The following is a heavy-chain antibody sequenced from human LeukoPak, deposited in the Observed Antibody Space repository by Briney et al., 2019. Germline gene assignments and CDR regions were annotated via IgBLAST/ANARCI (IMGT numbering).Heavy chain of an antibody. J-gene: IGHJ4*02. CDR1: GYTFTGYY. V-gene: IGHV1-2*02. CDR3: ARDVYCSGGSCYPYGTLDY. D-gene: IGHD2-15*01. CDR2: INPNSGGT. Sequence: ASVKVSCKASGYTFTGYYMHWVRQAPGQGLEWMGWINPNSGGTNYAQKFQGRVTMTRDTSISTAYMELSRLRSDDTAVYYCARDVYCSGGSCYPYGTLDYWGQGTLVTVSS.